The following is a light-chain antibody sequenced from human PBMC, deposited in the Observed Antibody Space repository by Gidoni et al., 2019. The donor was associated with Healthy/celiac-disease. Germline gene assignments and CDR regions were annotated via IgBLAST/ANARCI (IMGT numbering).Light chain of an antibody. V-gene: IGKV1-5*03. CDR1: QSISSW. J-gene: IGKJ2*01. CDR2: KAS. CDR3: QQYNSYSRT. Sequence: EIEMNQSPSTLSASVGDRVTITCRASQSISSWLAWYQQKPGKAPKLLIYKASSVESGVPSRFSGSGSGTEFTLTISSLQPDDFATYYCQQYNSYSRTFGQGTKLEIK.